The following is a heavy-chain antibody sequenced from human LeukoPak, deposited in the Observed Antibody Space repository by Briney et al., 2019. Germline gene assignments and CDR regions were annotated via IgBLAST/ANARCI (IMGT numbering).Heavy chain of an antibody. J-gene: IGHJ4*02. CDR2: IWYDGSNK. V-gene: IGHV3-33*01. CDR1: GFTFSSYG. Sequence: GRSLRLSCAASGFTFSSYGMHWVRQAPGKGLEWVAVIWYDGSNKYYADSVKGRFTISRDNSKNTLYLQMNSLRAEDTAVYYCSRDFSPICDVELSAFDYWGQGALVTVSS. CDR3: SRDFSPICDVELSAFDY. D-gene: IGHD3-3*01.